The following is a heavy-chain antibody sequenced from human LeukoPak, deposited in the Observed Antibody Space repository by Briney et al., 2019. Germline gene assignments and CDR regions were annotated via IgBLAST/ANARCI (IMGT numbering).Heavy chain of an antibody. CDR3: AREERVQLWLKGAYYFDY. D-gene: IGHD5-18*01. CDR1: GLTFSSYS. Sequence: GGSLRLSCAASGLTFSSYSMNWVRQAPAKGLEWVSSISSSSSYIYYADSVKGRFTISRDNAKNSLYLQMNSLRAEDTAVYYCAREERVQLWLKGAYYFDYWGQGTLVTVSS. V-gene: IGHV3-21*01. J-gene: IGHJ4*02. CDR2: ISSSSSYI.